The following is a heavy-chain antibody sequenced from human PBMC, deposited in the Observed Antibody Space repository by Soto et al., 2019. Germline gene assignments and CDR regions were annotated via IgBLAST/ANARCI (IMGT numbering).Heavy chain of an antibody. CDR1: GGSFSGYY. CDR3: ARATLTYSGYPQSYYFDY. CDR2: INHSGST. D-gene: IGHD5-12*01. J-gene: IGHJ4*02. Sequence: TSETLSLTCAVYGGSFSGYYWSWIRQPPGKGLEWIGEINHSGSTNYNPSLKSRVTISVDTSKNQFSLKLSSVTAADTAVYYCARATLTYSGYPQSYYFDYWGQGTLVTVSS. V-gene: IGHV4-34*01.